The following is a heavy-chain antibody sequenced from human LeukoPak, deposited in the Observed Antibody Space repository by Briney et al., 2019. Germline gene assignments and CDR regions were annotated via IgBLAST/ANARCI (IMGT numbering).Heavy chain of an antibody. V-gene: IGHV4-59*01. D-gene: IGHD6-25*01. CDR3: ARVRRPPITKNWYFDL. CDR2: IYYSGST. CDR1: GGSISSYY. J-gene: IGHJ2*01. Sequence: SETLSLTCTVSGGSISSYYWSWIRQPPGKGLEWIGYIYYSGSTNYNPSLKSRVTISVDTSKNQFSLKLSSVTAADTAVYYCARVRRPPITKNWYFDLWGRGTLVIVSS.